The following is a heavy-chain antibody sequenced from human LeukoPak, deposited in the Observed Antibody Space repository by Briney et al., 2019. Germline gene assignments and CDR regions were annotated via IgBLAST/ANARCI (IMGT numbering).Heavy chain of an antibody. V-gene: IGHV1-69*05. Sequence: ASVKVSCKASGGTFSSYAISWVRQAPGQGLEWMGGIIPIFGTANYAQKFQGRVTITTDESTGTAYMELSSLRSEDTAVYYCARASGSYYDDKYYFDYWGQGTLVTVSS. D-gene: IGHD1-26*01. J-gene: IGHJ4*02. CDR1: GGTFSSYA. CDR2: IIPIFGTA. CDR3: ARASGSYYDDKYYFDY.